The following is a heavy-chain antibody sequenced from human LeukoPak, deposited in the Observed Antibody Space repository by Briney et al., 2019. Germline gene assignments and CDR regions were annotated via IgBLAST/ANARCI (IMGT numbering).Heavy chain of an antibody. V-gene: IGHV4-39*01. D-gene: IGHD4-17*01. Sequence: PWETLSLTCTVSGGSISSSRYYWGSIRQPPGKGLEWIGSIYYSGSTYYNPSLKSRVTISVDTSKNQFSLKLSSVTAADTAVYYCARPYGAAGLDWGQGTLVTVSS. CDR1: GGSISSSRYY. J-gene: IGHJ4*02. CDR3: ARPYGAAGLD. CDR2: IYYSGST.